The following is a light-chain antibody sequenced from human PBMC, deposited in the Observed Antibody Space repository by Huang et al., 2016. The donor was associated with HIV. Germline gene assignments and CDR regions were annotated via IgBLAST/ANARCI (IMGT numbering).Light chain of an antibody. Sequence: EIVLTQSPATLSLSPGERATLSCRASQSVSSHLAWYQQRPGQAPRRLIFDASTRATGVPGRLSGSGSGTDFTLTIDSLEPDDFAVYYCQQRSSWPSTFGQGTKLEIK. V-gene: IGKV3-11*01. CDR2: DAS. CDR1: QSVSSH. J-gene: IGKJ2*01. CDR3: QQRSSWPST.